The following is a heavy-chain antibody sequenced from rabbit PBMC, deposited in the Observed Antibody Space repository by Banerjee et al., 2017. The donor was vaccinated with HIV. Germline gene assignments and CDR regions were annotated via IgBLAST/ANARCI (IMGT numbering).Heavy chain of an antibody. J-gene: IGHJ4*01. CDR3: AKGAGHADYGDASL. CDR2: IYTSSVST. D-gene: IGHD2-1*01. V-gene: IGHV1S45*01. CDR1: GFSFSSSYW. Sequence: QEQLEESGGDLVQPEGSLTLTCTASGFSFSSSYWICWVRQAPGKGLEWIACIYTSSVSTWCASWVNGRFTLSKISSTTVTLQMTSLTAADTATYFCAKGAGHADYGDASLWGPGTLVTVS.